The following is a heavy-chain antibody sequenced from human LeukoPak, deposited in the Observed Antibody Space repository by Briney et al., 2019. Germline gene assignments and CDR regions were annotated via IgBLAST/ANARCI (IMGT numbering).Heavy chain of an antibody. CDR1: GFTFSSYS. D-gene: IGHD3-9*01. CDR2: ISSSSSTI. V-gene: IGHV3-48*04. CDR3: AKGPNFDWLFNWFDP. Sequence: PGGSLRLSCAASGFTFSSYSMNWVRQAPGKGLEWVSYISSSSSTIYYADSVKGRFTIFRDNAKNSLYLQMNSLRAEDTALYYCAKGPNFDWLFNWFDPWGQGTLVTVSS. J-gene: IGHJ5*02.